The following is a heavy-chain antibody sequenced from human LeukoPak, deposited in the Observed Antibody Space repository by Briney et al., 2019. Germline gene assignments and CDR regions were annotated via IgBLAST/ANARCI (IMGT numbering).Heavy chain of an antibody. V-gene: IGHV1-2*02. Sequence: ASVKVSCKASGYTFTGYYMHWVRQAPGQGLEWMGWINPNSGGTNYAQKFQGRVTMTRDTSISTAYMELSRLRSDDTAVYYCARDVNRIAARKTSTYYFDYWGQGTLVTVSS. CDR3: ARDVNRIAARKTSTYYFDY. D-gene: IGHD6-13*01. CDR2: INPNSGGT. J-gene: IGHJ4*02. CDR1: GYTFTGYY.